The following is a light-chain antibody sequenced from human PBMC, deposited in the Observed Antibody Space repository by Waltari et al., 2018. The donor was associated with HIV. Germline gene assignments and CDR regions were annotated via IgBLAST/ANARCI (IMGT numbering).Light chain of an antibody. CDR3: SSYTSRNTWV. Sequence: QSALTQPASVSGSPGQSITISCTGTSNDVGNYNFVSWFQQRPGKAPELMILDVSKRPSGVSNRFSGSKSCNTASLTISGLQAEDEADYYCSSYTSRNTWVFGGGTKVTVL. CDR1: SNDVGNYNF. V-gene: IGLV2-14*03. J-gene: IGLJ3*02. CDR2: DVS.